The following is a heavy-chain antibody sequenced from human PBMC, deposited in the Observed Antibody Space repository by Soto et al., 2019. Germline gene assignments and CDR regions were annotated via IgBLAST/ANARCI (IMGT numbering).Heavy chain of an antibody. CDR3: ATRRMGYYFDY. Sequence: SETLSLTCTVSGGSISSYYWSWIRQPPGKGLEWIGYIYYSGSTNYNPSLKSRVTISVDTSKNQFSLKLSSVTAADTAVYYCATRRMGYYFDYWGQGTLVTVS. CDR1: GGSISSYY. V-gene: IGHV4-59*08. J-gene: IGHJ4*02. CDR2: IYYSGST.